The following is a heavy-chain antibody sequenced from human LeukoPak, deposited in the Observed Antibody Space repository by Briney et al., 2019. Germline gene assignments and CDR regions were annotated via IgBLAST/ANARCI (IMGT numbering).Heavy chain of an antibody. J-gene: IGHJ4*02. CDR3: TRGLLEYSSSSGIDY. Sequence: PGRSLRLSCTASGFTFGDYAMSWVRQAPGKGLEWVGFIRSKAYGGTTEYAASVKGRFTISRDDSKSIAYLQMNSLKTEDTAVYYCTRGLLEYSSSSGIDYWGQGTLVTVSS. CDR1: GFTFGDYA. V-gene: IGHV3-49*04. D-gene: IGHD6-6*01. CDR2: IRSKAYGGTT.